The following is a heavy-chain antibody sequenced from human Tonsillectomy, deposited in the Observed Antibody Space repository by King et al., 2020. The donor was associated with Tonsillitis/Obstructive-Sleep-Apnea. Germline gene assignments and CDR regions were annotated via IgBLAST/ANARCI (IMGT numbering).Heavy chain of an antibody. CDR1: GYSFTSYW. Sequence: VQSGAEVKKSGESLKISCQGSGYSFTSYWIGWVRQMPGKGLEWMGIIFPGDSDTRYSPSFQGQVTVSADKSISTAYLTWSSLKAPDTAQYYCARIPRPLDFIVVPADKNWFDPWGQGTLVTVSS. CDR2: IFPGDSDT. CDR3: ARIPRPLDFIVVPADKNWFDP. D-gene: IGHD2-2*01. V-gene: IGHV5-51*01. J-gene: IGHJ5*02.